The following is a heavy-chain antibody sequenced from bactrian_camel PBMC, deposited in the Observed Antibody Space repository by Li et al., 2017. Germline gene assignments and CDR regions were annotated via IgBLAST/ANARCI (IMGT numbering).Heavy chain of an antibody. J-gene: IGHJ4*01. V-gene: IGHV3S53*01. CDR2: IDSAGTT. D-gene: IGHD6*01. CDR3: ATDAFYGGSWTYHN. CDR1: VDIGSGGC. Sequence: HVQLVESGGGSVQAGGSLRLSCVASVDIGSGGCVGWFRQAPGKEREGVATIDSAGTTTYADSVKGRFTISKDNAENTAYLQMNSLKTEDTGVYYCATDAFYGGSWTYHNWGQGTQVTVS.